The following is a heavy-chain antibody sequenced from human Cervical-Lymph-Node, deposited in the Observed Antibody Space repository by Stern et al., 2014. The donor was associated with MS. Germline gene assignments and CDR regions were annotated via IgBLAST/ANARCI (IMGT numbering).Heavy chain of an antibody. CDR1: GGTFSENA. CDR2: IIPVFGTA. J-gene: IGHJ5*02. CDR3: ARGAYCGGDCYWGWFDT. V-gene: IGHV1-69*01. Sequence: QVQLVQSGAEVTKPGSSVKVSCKASGGTFSENACSWVRQAPGQGLEWMGGIIPVFGTATYAQNFQGRVTITADDSTITVYMELSSLRSEDTAVYYCARGAYCGGDCYWGWFDTWGQGTLVTVPS. D-gene: IGHD2-21*02.